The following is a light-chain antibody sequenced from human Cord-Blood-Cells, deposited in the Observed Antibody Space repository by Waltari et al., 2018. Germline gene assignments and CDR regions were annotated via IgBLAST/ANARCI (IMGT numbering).Light chain of an antibody. J-gene: IGLJ2*01. CDR3: NSRDSSGNHVV. CDR1: SLRSYY. Sequence: SSALTQDHAVSVALGQTVRGTCHGDSLRSYYASWYQQKPGQAPVLVIYGKNNRPSGIPDRFSGSSSGNTASLTITCAQAEDEADYYCNSRDSSGNHVVFGGGTKLTVL. CDR2: GKN. V-gene: IGLV3-19*01.